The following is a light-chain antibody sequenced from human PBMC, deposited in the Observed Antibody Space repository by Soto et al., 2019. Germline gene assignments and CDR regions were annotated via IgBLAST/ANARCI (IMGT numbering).Light chain of an antibody. V-gene: IGKV1-5*01. CDR1: QSISSW. CDR3: QQYNVYSPWT. J-gene: IGKJ1*01. CDR2: DAS. Sequence: DIQMTQSPSTLSATAGDRVTITCRVSQSISSWLAWYQQKPGRAPKLLIFDASTLESGVPSRFSGSGSGTEFTLSITSLQPDDFATYYCQQYNVYSPWTFGQGTKVDIK.